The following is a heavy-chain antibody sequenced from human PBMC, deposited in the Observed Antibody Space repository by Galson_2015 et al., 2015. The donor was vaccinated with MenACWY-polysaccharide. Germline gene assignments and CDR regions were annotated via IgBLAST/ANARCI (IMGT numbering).Heavy chain of an antibody. Sequence: SLRLSCAGSGFTFGGHGLHWVHQAPGTGLEWVALIRNDGRKHYPDAVKGRFTISRDNSKTTLHLQMNILRPEDTAVYYCARTPSRLDIAAASHWGQGALVSVSS. D-gene: IGHD6-13*01. CDR2: IRNDGRK. CDR3: ARTPSRLDIAAASH. CDR1: GFTFGGHG. J-gene: IGHJ4*02. V-gene: IGHV3-30*02.